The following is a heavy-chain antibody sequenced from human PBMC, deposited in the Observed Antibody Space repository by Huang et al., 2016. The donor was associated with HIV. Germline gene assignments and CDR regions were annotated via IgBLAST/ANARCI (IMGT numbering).Heavy chain of an antibody. Sequence: QVRLDQWGAGLLKPSETLTLTCAVYGDSLSGFFWSWIRQSPGRGLEWIGEITQSGRTKHNPALKSRVTIEIDTSKKQFALKLKSVTADDTSTYYCARGRGTSWSFFDTWGQGSFVTVSS. V-gene: IGHV4-34*01. CDR1: GDSLSGFF. J-gene: IGHJ5*02. CDR2: ITQSGRT. CDR3: ARGRGTSWSFFDT. D-gene: IGHD2-2*01.